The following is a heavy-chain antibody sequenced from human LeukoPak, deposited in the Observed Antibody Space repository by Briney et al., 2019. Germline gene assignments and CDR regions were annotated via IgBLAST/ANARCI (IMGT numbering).Heavy chain of an antibody. D-gene: IGHD1-26*01. CDR1: GFTFSSYS. CDR3: AKQTSGSYLWFAN. Sequence: GGSLRLSCAASGFTFSSYSMNWVRQAPGKGLEWVSLISWDGGSTYYADSVKGRFTISRDNSKNSLYLQMNSLRTEDTALYYCAKQTSGSYLWFANWGQGTLVTVSS. CDR2: ISWDGGST. J-gene: IGHJ4*02. V-gene: IGHV3-43*01.